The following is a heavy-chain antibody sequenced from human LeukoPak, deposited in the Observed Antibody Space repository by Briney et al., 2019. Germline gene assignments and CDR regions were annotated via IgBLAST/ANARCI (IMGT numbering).Heavy chain of an antibody. J-gene: IGHJ6*02. Sequence: ASVKVCCKASGYTFTSYGISWVRQAPGQGLEWMGWISAYNGNTNYAQKLQGRVTMTTDTSTSTAYMELRSLRSDDTAVYYCARDKSTITYMDVWGQGTTVTVSS. CDR1: GYTFTSYG. CDR2: ISAYNGNT. CDR3: ARDKSTITYMDV. V-gene: IGHV1-18*01. D-gene: IGHD2/OR15-2a*01.